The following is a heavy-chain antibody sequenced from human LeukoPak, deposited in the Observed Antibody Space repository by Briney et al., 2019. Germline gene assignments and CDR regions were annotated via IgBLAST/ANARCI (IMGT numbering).Heavy chain of an antibody. CDR2: ISRSGSTK. D-gene: IGHD2-15*01. V-gene: IGHV3-11*01. CDR1: GFTFSDYN. J-gene: IGHJ6*03. CDR3: ARVLRYCSGGNCYSGGLGYMDV. Sequence: PGGSLRLSCAASGFTFSDYNMRWIRQAPGKGLEWVSSISRSGSTKYYADSVKGRFTISRDNAKNSLFLQMNSLRAEDTAVYYCARVLRYCSGGNCYSGGLGYMDVRGKGTTVTISS.